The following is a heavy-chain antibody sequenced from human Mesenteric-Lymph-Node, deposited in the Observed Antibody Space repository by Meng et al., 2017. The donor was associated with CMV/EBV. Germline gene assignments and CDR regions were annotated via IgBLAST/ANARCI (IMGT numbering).Heavy chain of an antibody. V-gene: IGHV1-69*05. CDR3: ASTRGGMAPYYFDY. CDR1: GGTFSSYA. Sequence: SVKVSCKASGGTFSSYAISWVRQAPGQGLEWMGGIIPIFGTANYAQKFQGRVTITTDESTSTAYMELSSLRSEDTAVYYCASTRGGMAPYYFDYWGQGTLVTVSS. J-gene: IGHJ4*02. D-gene: IGHD1-14*01. CDR2: IIPIFGTA.